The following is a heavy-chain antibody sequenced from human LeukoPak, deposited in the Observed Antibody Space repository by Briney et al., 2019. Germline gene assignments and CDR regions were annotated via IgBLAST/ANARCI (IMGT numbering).Heavy chain of an antibody. D-gene: IGHD4-17*01. J-gene: IGHJ5*02. CDR1: GFDFSNYW. CDR2: IYSSGSST. CDR3: AREKDDYGDPGPLDL. V-gene: IGHV3-74*01. Sequence: LAGGSLRLSCAASGFDFSNYWMNWVRQAPGKGLVWVSRIYSSGSSTDYADSVKGRFTISRDNAKNTVYLQMNSLRAEDTAVYFCAREKDDYGDPGPLDLWGQGTLVTVSS.